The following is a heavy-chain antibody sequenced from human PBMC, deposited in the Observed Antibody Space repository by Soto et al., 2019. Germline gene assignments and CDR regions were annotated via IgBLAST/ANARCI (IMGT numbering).Heavy chain of an antibody. J-gene: IGHJ5*02. V-gene: IGHV1-69*12. CDR1: GGTFSSYA. Sequence: QVQLVQSGAEVKKPGSSVKVSCKASGGTFSSYAISWVRQAPGQGLEWMGGIIPIFGTANYAQKFQGRVTITADEPTSTAYRQLSTLRSEDTAVYYCARASGRGSSSWGGGFDPWGQGTLVTVSS. D-gene: IGHD6-13*01. CDR3: ARASGRGSSSWGGGFDP. CDR2: IIPIFGTA.